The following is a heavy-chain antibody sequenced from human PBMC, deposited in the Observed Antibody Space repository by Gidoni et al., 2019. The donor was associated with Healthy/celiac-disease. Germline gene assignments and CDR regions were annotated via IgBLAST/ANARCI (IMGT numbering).Heavy chain of an antibody. CDR3: ARGKYYGSGALFDY. CDR2: IIPILGIA. D-gene: IGHD3-10*01. Sequence: QVQLVQSGAEVKKPGSSVKVSCKASGGTFSSYAISWVRQAPGQGLEWMGRIIPILGIANYAQKFQGRVTITADKSTSTAYMELSSLRSEDTAVYYCARGKYYGSGALFDYWGQGTLVTVSS. CDR1: GGTFSSYA. V-gene: IGHV1-69*04. J-gene: IGHJ4*02.